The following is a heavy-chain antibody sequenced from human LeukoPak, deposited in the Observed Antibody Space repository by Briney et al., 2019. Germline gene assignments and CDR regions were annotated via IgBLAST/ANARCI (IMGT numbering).Heavy chain of an antibody. Sequence: GGSLRLSCAASGFTFSSYSMNWVRQAPGKGLEWVSYISGSSGTIYYVDSVKGRFTISRDNSKNTLYLQMNSLRPEDTAVYYCAKDKNDHGDYYYMDVWGKGTTVTVSS. CDR1: GFTFSSYS. V-gene: IGHV3-48*01. D-gene: IGHD4-17*01. CDR2: ISGSSGTI. J-gene: IGHJ6*03. CDR3: AKDKNDHGDYYYMDV.